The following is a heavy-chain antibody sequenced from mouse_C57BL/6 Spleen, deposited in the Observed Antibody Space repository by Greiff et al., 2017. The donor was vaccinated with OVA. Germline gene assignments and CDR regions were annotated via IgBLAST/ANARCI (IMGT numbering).Heavy chain of an antibody. CDR1: GYTFTSYW. Sequence: VQLQQPGAELVKPGASVKMSCKASGYTFTSYWITWVKQRPGQGLEWIGDIYPGSGSTNYNEKFKSKATLTVDTSSSTAYMQLSSLTSEDSAVYYCAMIYYDYDGYYAMDYCGQGTSVTVSS. CDR2: IYPGSGST. CDR3: AMIYYDYDGYYAMDY. D-gene: IGHD2-4*01. V-gene: IGHV1-55*01. J-gene: IGHJ4*01.